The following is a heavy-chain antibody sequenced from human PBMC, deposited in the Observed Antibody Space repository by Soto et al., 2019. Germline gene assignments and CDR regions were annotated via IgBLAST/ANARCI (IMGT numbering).Heavy chain of an antibody. CDR2: INGGNGHT. D-gene: IGHD5-12*01. J-gene: IGHJ5*02. CDR3: AGGLGLGDWFGT. Sequence: QVQFVQSGAEVKKPGASVRISCAASGDTLSSYTIHWLRQAPGQRLEWMGWINGGNGHTKYSQNFQGAVTFTRDTYGNVVYMEVRGLRYEDTSGYSGAGGLGLGDWFGTWGQGTLVTVSS. V-gene: IGHV1-3*01. CDR1: GDTLSSYT.